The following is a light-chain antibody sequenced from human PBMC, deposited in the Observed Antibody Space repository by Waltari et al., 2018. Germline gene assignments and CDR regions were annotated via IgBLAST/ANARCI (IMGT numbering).Light chain of an antibody. Sequence: EIVLTQSPGTLSLSPGERATLSCRASQSVSSNYLAWYQQKPGKAPSLLIYGASSRATGIPDRFSGSGSGTDFTLTISRLEPEDFAVYYCQQYHSSKVTFGLGTRLEIK. CDR1: QSVSSNY. V-gene: IGKV3-20*01. CDR3: QQYHSSKVT. J-gene: IGKJ5*01. CDR2: GAS.